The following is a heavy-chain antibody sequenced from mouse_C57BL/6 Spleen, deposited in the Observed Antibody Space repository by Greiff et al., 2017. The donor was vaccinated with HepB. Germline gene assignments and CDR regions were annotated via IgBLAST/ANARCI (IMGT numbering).Heavy chain of an antibody. CDR1: GYAFSSSW. V-gene: IGHV1-82*01. D-gene: IGHD3-2*02. J-gene: IGHJ3*01. CDR3: ARGSSGSSWFAY. CDR2: IYPGDGDT. Sequence: VQLQQSGPELVKPGASVKISCKASGYAFSSSWMNWVKQRPGKGLEWIGRIYPGDGDTNYNGKFKGKGTLTADKSSSTAYMQLSSLTSEDSAVYFCARGSSGSSWFAYWGQGTLVTVSA.